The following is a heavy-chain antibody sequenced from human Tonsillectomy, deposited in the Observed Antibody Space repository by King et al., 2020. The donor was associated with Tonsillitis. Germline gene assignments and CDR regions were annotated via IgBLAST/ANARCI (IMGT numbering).Heavy chain of an antibody. Sequence: VQLVESGGGLVQPGGSLRLSCAASGFTFSSYAMSWVRQAPGKGLEWVSAISGRGGSTYYTDSVKGRFTISRDNSRNTLYLQMNSLRGEDTAVYYCSKCGSHYDCWSGDYYFDYWGQGTLVTVAS. J-gene: IGHJ4*02. CDR1: GFTFSSYA. D-gene: IGHD3-3*01. V-gene: IGHV3-23*04. CDR2: ISGRGGST. CDR3: SKCGSHYDCWSGDYYFDY.